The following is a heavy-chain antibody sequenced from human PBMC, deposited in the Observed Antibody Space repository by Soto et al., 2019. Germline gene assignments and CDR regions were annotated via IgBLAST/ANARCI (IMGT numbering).Heavy chain of an antibody. CDR3: ARVRYGDY. J-gene: IGHJ4*02. D-gene: IGHD1-1*01. CDR1: GYAFTTYG. Sequence: QVHLVQSGAEVKKPGASVKVSCKGSGYAFTTYGITWVRQAPGQGLEWMGWISAHSGNTNYAQKLQGRVTVTRDPPTSTAYMELRSLRSDDTAVYYCARVRYGDYWGQGALVTVSS. V-gene: IGHV1-18*01. CDR2: ISAHSGNT.